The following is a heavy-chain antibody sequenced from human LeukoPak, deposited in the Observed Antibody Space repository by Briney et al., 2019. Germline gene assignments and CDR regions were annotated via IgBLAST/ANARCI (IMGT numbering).Heavy chain of an antibody. Sequence: SEILSLTCTVSGGSISSYYWSWIRQPPGKGLEWIGYIYTSGSTNYNPSLKSRVTISVDTSKNQFSLKLSSVTAADTAVYYCARGARLGGGYNYYFDYWGQGTLVTVSS. J-gene: IGHJ4*02. CDR1: GGSISSYY. CDR2: IYTSGST. CDR3: ARGARLGGGYNYYFDY. V-gene: IGHV4-4*09. D-gene: IGHD5-24*01.